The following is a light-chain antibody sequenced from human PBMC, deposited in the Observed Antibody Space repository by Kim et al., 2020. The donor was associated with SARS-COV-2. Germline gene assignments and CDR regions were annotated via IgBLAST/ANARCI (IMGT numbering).Light chain of an antibody. J-gene: IGLJ3*02. CDR3: TSRDTKM. V-gene: IGLV3-19*01. CDR1: SLRTYY. CDR2: GKN. Sequence: SSELTQDPAVSVALGQTVRITCQGDSLRTYYASWYQQKPGQAPVLVVYGKNYRPSGIPERFSGSYSGNTASLTIIGAQAEDEAGYYCTSRDTKMFGGGTQ.